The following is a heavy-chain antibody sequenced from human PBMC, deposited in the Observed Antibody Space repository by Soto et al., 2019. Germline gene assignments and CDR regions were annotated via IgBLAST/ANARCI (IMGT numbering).Heavy chain of an antibody. Sequence: TSETLPLTCAVSGGSISSGGYSWSWIRQPPGKGLEWIGYIYHSGSTYYNPSLKSRVTISVDTSKNQFSLKLSSVTAADTAVYYCARGPKYYDILTGYLQDPYYFDYWGQGTLVTVSS. CDR3: ARGPKYYDILTGYLQDPYYFDY. D-gene: IGHD3-9*01. J-gene: IGHJ4*02. CDR1: GGSISSGGYS. CDR2: IYHSGST. V-gene: IGHV4-30-2*01.